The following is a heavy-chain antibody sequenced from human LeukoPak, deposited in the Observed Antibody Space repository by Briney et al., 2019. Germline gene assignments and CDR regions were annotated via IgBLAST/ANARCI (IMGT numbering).Heavy chain of an antibody. D-gene: IGHD3-3*02. Sequence: GGSLRLSCAASGFTFSDYYMSWIRQAPGKGLEWVSAISGSGGSTYYADSVKGRFSISRDNSKNTLYLQMNSLRAEDTAVYYCAKAPSHFPYGMDVWGQGTTVTVSS. V-gene: IGHV3-23*01. CDR3: AKAPSHFPYGMDV. CDR2: ISGSGGST. J-gene: IGHJ6*02. CDR1: GFTFSDYY.